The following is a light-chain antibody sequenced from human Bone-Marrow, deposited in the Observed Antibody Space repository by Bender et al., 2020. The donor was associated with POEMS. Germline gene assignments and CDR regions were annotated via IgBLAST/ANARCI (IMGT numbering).Light chain of an antibody. CDR3: QSYDTSSQV. V-gene: IGLV6-57*01. CDR1: SGSIASSY. Sequence: NFILTQPPSVSESPGKTVAISCTRSSGSIASSYVQWYQKRPGSSPTAIIYEDTQRPSGVPDRFSGSVDSSSNSASLTISGLKTEDEADYFCQSYDTSSQVFGGGTKLTVL. J-gene: IGLJ3*02. CDR2: EDT.